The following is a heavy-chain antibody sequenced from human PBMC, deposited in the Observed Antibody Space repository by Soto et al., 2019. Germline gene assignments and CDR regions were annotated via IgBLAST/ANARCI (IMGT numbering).Heavy chain of an antibody. V-gene: IGHV1-8*01. CDR2: MNPNSGNT. CDR3: ATTDKSRIAAAGAFDI. CDR1: GYTFTSYD. Sequence: GPSVKVSCKASGYTFTSYDINWVRQATGQGLEWMGWMNPNSGNTGYAQKFQGRVTMTRNTSISTAYMELSSLRSEDTAVYYCATTDKSRIAAAGAFDIWGQGTMVTVSS. J-gene: IGHJ3*02. D-gene: IGHD6-13*01.